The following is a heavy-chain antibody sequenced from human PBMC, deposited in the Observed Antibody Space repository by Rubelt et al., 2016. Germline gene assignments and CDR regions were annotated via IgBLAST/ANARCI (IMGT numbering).Heavy chain of an antibody. D-gene: IGHD6-6*01. Sequence: EVQLVESGGGLAKPGGSLRLSCAASGFTFSSYSMNWVRQAPGKGLEWVSSIRSSSSYIFYADSVKGRFTISRDNAKNSLYLQMNSLRAGDTAVYYCSRVEYSTSSGFDYWGQGTLVTVSP. CDR2: IRSSSSYI. V-gene: IGHV3-21*01. CDR3: SRVEYSTSSGFDY. J-gene: IGHJ4*02. CDR1: GFTFSSYS.